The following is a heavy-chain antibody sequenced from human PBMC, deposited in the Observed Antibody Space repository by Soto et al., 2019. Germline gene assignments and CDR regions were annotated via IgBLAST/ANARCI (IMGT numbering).Heavy chain of an antibody. Sequence: PGESLKISCVASGFTLSDYYVDWVRQAPGKGLEWVGRTRDKPNSYTTEYAASVEGRFTISRDDSKNSLYLQLNSLNTEDTAVYYCGRGGYRHYSAYYYYALDVWGQGTTVTVSS. V-gene: IGHV3-72*01. CDR2: TRDKPNSYTT. J-gene: IGHJ6*02. CDR3: GRGGYRHYSAYYYYALDV. CDR1: GFTLSDYY. D-gene: IGHD4-4*01.